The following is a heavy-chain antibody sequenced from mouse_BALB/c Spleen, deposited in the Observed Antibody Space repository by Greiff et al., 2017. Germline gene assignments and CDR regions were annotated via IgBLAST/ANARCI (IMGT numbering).Heavy chain of an antibody. CDR2: IWSGGST. J-gene: IGHJ4*01. V-gene: IGHV2-2*02. CDR3: AIDYHAMDY. Sequence: VKLMESGPGLVQPSQSLSITCTVSGFSLTSYGVHWVRQSPGKGLEWLGVIWSGGSTDYNAAFISRLSISKDNSKSQVFFKMNSLQANDTAIYYCAIDYHAMDYWGQGTSVTVSS. CDR1: GFSLTSYG.